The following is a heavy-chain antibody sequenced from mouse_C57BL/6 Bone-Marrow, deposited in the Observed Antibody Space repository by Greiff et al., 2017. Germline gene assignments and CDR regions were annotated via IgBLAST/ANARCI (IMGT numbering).Heavy chain of an antibody. J-gene: IGHJ3*01. CDR3: ARTHYYYGSSPFAY. V-gene: IGHV14-3*01. CDR2: IDPATGNT. D-gene: IGHD1-1*01. Sequence: VQLQQSVAELVRPGASVKLSCTASGFNIKNTYMHWVKQRPEQGLEWIGRIDPATGNTKSAPKFPGKATLTADTSSNTAYLQLSSLTSEDTASDYCARTHYYYGSSPFAYGGQGTLVNVAA. CDR1: GFNIKNTY.